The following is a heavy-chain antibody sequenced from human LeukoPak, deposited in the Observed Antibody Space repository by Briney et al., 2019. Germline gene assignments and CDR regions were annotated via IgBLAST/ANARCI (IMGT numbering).Heavy chain of an antibody. Sequence: GGSLRLSCAASGFTFDNYGMHWVRQAPGKGLEWVSGISRNSGSIGYADSVKGRSTISRDNPKNSLYLQVNSLRADDTALYYCAKEGAHGSGFDRWGQGTMVTVSS. D-gene: IGHD1-26*01. J-gene: IGHJ3*02. CDR1: GFTFDNYG. V-gene: IGHV3-9*01. CDR3: AKEGAHGSGFDR. CDR2: ISRNSGSI.